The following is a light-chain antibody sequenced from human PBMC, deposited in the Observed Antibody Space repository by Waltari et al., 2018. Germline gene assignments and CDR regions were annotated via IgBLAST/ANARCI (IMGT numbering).Light chain of an antibody. Sequence: DIQMTQSPSSLSASVGDRVTITCRASQSISNDLSWYQQKPGRAPNLLIAGASSLQRGVPSRFSGSASGTDFTLTISSLQPEDFATYYCQQSYSTQYTFGQGTKLEIK. V-gene: IGKV1-39*01. CDR3: QQSYSTQYT. CDR2: GAS. J-gene: IGKJ2*01. CDR1: QSISND.